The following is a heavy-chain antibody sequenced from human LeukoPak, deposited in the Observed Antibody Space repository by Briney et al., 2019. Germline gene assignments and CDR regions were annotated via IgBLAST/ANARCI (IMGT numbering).Heavy chain of an antibody. J-gene: IGHJ4*02. CDR1: GGSISSYY. CDR3: ARAGWDDFWSCYSYYFDY. D-gene: IGHD3-3*01. Sequence: PSETLSLTCTVSGGSISSYYWSWIRQPPGKGLEWIGYIYYSGSTNYNPSLKSRVTISVDTSKNQFSLKLSSVTAADTAVYYCARAGWDDFWSCYSYYFDYWGQGTLVTVSS. CDR2: IYYSGST. V-gene: IGHV4-59*01.